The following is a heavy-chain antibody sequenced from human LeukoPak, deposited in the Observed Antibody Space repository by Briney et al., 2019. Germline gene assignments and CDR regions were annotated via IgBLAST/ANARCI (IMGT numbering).Heavy chain of an antibody. CDR2: INPNSGGT. V-gene: IGHV1-2*02. Sequence: ASVKVSCKASGYTFTGYYMHWVRQAPGQGLEWMGWINPNSGGTNYAQKFQGRVTMTRDTSISTAYMELSRLRSDDTAVYYCARYCSGGSCYYRRDAFDIWGQGTMVTVSS. J-gene: IGHJ3*02. CDR1: GYTFTGYY. CDR3: ARYCSGGSCYYRRDAFDI. D-gene: IGHD2-15*01.